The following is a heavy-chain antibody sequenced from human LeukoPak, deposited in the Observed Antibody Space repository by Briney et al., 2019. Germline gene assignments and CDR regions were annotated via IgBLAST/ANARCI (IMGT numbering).Heavy chain of an antibody. Sequence: GGSLRLSCAASGFTVSSNYMSWVRQAPGKGLEWVSVIYSGGSTYYADSVKGRFTISRDNSKNTLYLQMNSLRAEDTAVYYCASPPLGGYQYYFDYWGQGTLVTVSS. CDR2: IYSGGST. D-gene: IGHD3-22*01. CDR3: ASPPLGGYQYYFDY. V-gene: IGHV3-66*01. CDR1: GFTVSSNY. J-gene: IGHJ4*02.